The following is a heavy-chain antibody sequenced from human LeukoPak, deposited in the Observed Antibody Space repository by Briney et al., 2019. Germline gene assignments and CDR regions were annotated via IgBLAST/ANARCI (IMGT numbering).Heavy chain of an antibody. V-gene: IGHV3-21*01. Sequence: PGGSLRLSCVASESTFSSYSMNWVRKAPGKGLEWVSSISSSSYIYYADSVKGRFTISRDNAKNSLYLQMNSLRAEDTAVYYCARGKSEWFGELLSNYFDYWGQGTLVTVSS. CDR1: ESTFSSYS. CDR3: ARGKSEWFGELLSNYFDY. D-gene: IGHD3-10*01. J-gene: IGHJ4*02. CDR2: ISSSSYI.